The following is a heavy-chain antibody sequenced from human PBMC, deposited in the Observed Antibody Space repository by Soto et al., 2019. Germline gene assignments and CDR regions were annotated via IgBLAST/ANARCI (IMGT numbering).Heavy chain of an antibody. Sequence: PGGSLRLSCAASGFTFSSYSMNWVRQAPGKGLEWVSYISGSSSTIYYADSVKGRFTISRDNAKNSLYLQMNSLRDEDTAVYYCARALASYYYGSGSPDYWGQGTLVTVSS. J-gene: IGHJ4*02. CDR3: ARALASYYYGSGSPDY. CDR1: GFTFSSYS. D-gene: IGHD3-10*01. CDR2: ISGSSSTI. V-gene: IGHV3-48*02.